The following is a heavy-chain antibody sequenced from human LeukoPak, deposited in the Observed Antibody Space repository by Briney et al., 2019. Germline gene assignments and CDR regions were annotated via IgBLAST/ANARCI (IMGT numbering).Heavy chain of an antibody. CDR3: ARAAYDSSGYLTL. D-gene: IGHD3-22*01. CDR1: GFTFSSYG. Sequence: PGGSLRLSCAASGFTFSSYGMHWVRQAPGKGLEWVAVIWYDGTNKYYADSMKGRFTISRDNSKNTLFLQMNSLRAEDTAVYYCARAAYDSSGYLTLWGQGTLVTVSS. CDR2: IWYDGTNK. J-gene: IGHJ4*02. V-gene: IGHV3-33*01.